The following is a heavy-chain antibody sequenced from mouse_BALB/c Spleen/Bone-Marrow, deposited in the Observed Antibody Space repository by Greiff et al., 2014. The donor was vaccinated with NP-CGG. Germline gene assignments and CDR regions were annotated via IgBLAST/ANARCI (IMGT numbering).Heavy chain of an antibody. V-gene: IGHV15-2*02. Sequence: VQLQQSGSELRSPGASVKLSCKDFDSEVFPITYMCWVRKKPGHGLEWIGDILPSIGRTIYGQNFADKATLDADTVSNTAYLELNSLTSEDSAIYYYARLYGNTFDYWGQGTTLTVSS. D-gene: IGHD1-1*01. CDR2: ILPSIGRT. CDR3: ARLYGNTFDY. J-gene: IGHJ2*01. CDR1: DSEVFPITY.